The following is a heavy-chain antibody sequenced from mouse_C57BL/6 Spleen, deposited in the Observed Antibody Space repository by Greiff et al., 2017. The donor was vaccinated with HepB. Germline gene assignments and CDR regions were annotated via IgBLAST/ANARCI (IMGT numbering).Heavy chain of an antibody. CDR1: GYTFTSYW. CDR3: AREGDYDGEYYFDY. J-gene: IGHJ2*01. V-gene: IGHV1-64*01. D-gene: IGHD2-4*01. Sequence: QVQLKQPGAELVKPGASVKLSCKASGYTFTSYWMHWVKQRPGQGLEWIGMIHPNSGSTNYNEKFKSKATLTVDKSSSTAYMQLSSLTSEDSAVYYCAREGDYDGEYYFDYWGQGTTLTVSS. CDR2: IHPNSGST.